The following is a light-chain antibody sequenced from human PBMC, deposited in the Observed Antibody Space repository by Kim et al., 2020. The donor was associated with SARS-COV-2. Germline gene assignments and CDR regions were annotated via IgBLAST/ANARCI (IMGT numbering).Light chain of an antibody. CDR1: TGAGTSGYY. V-gene: IGLV7-43*01. Sequence: GGTVTLTCASSTGAGTSGYYPNWFQQKPGQPPRALIYSTSNTHSWTPARFSGSLLGGKAALTLSGVEPEDEAEYYCLLYSGGAQVFGGGTKLTVL. CDR3: LLYSGGAQV. CDR2: STS. J-gene: IGLJ3*02.